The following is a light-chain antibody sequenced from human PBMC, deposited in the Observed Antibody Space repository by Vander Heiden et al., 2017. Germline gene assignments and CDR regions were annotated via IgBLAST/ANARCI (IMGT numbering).Light chain of an antibody. Sequence: SFELTQPPSVSVSPGQTARITCSGDALPKQFAYWYQQKPGQAPILLIYKDDERPSGISERFSSSSSGTTVTLTISGVQAEDEADYYCQSSDSSGLYHVVFGGGTKLTVL. CDR3: QSSDSSGLYHVV. J-gene: IGLJ2*01. CDR2: KDD. CDR1: ALPKQF. V-gene: IGLV3-25*03.